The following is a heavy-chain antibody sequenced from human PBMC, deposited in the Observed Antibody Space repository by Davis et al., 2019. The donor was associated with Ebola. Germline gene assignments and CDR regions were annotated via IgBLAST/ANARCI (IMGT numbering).Heavy chain of an antibody. D-gene: IGHD3-22*01. V-gene: IGHV3-7*01. J-gene: IGHJ6*04. Sequence: GESLRLSCAVSGFTFSDYWMSWVRQAPGKGLEWVANIKEDGSETHYVASVKGRCTISRDNAKKSLFLEMNSPRVGDTAVYYCARDYYDTSRYHYVPKHAMDVWGKGTTVTVSS. CDR1: GFTFSDYW. CDR3: ARDYYDTSRYHYVPKHAMDV. CDR2: IKEDGSET.